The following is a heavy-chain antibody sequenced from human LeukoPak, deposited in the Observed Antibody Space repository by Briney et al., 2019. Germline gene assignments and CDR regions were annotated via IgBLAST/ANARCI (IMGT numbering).Heavy chain of an antibody. CDR3: ARHAAATYYDILTGYYPDY. CDR1: GYSFTSYW. D-gene: IGHD3-9*01. V-gene: IGHV5-51*01. J-gene: IGHJ4*02. CDR2: IYPGDSDT. Sequence: GESLKISCKGSGYSFTSYWIGWVRQMPGKGLEWMGIIYPGDSDTRYSPSFQGQVTISADKSISTAYLQWSSLKASDTAMYYCARHAAATYYDILTGYYPDYWGQATLVTVSS.